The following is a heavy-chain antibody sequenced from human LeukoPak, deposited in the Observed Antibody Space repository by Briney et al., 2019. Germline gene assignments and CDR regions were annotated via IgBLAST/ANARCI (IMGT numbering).Heavy chain of an antibody. CDR2: ISISSTYI. V-gene: IGHV3-21*01. D-gene: IGHD2-21*02. CDR3: AARGLVVVTAISPSDY. CDR1: GFTFSSYS. J-gene: IGHJ4*02. Sequence: GGSLRLSCAASGFTFSSYSMNWVRQAPGKGLEWVSSISISSTYIYYADPLKGRFTISRDNAKNSLYLQMNSLRAEDTAVYYCAARGLVVVTAISPSDYWGQGTLVTVSS.